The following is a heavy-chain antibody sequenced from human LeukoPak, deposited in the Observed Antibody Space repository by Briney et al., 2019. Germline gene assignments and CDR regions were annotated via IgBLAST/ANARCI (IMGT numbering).Heavy chain of an antibody. CDR3: ARGRAAGTPDYMDV. J-gene: IGHJ6*03. Sequence: ASVKVSRKASGYTFTGYYMHWVRQAPGQGLEWMGIINPSGGSTSYAQKFQGRVTMTRDTSTSTVYMELSRLRSDDTAVYYCARGRAAGTPDYMDVWGKGTTVTISS. V-gene: IGHV1-46*01. CDR1: GYTFTGYY. D-gene: IGHD6-13*01. CDR2: INPSGGST.